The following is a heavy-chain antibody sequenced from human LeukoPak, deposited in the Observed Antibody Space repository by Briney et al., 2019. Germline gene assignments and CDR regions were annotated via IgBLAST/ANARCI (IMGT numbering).Heavy chain of an antibody. Sequence: GGPLRLSCAASGFSVSNSDMHWVRQVIGNGLEWVSDIGSSGDIYYSGSVKGRFTISRDSAKNSFDLEMNNLRAGDTAIYYCARGGPGEALHVWGQGTMVTVSS. V-gene: IGHV3-13*01. CDR3: ARGGPGEALHV. CDR2: IGSSGDI. J-gene: IGHJ3*01. CDR1: GFSVSNSD. D-gene: IGHD3-10*01.